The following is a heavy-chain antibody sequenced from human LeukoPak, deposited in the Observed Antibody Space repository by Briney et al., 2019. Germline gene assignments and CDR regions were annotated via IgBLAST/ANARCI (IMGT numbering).Heavy chain of an antibody. CDR1: GYTFTAQY. CDR3: ARDLDNVAGDI. Sequence: ASVKVSCKASGYTFTAQYMHWVRQAPGQGPEWMGWIYPKTGGTNLAQKFQGRVTMTRDTSINTGYMELSRLRSDDSAVYFYARDLDNVAGDIWGQGTLVIVSS. V-gene: IGHV1-2*02. D-gene: IGHD1-1*01. J-gene: IGHJ3*02. CDR2: IYPKTGGT.